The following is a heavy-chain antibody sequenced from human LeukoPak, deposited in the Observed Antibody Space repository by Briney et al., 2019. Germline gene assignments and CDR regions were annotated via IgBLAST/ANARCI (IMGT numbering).Heavy chain of an antibody. V-gene: IGHV4-4*02. CDR3: AWTGIVGATNIDD. J-gene: IGHJ4*02. CDR2: IYHSGST. CDR1: GGSISSSNW. Sequence: SGTLSLTCAVSGGSISSSNWWSWVRQPPGKGLEWIGEIYHSGSTNYNPSLKSRVTISADKSKNQFSLKLSSVTAADTAVYYCAWTGIVGATNIDDWGRGTLVTVS. D-gene: IGHD1-26*01.